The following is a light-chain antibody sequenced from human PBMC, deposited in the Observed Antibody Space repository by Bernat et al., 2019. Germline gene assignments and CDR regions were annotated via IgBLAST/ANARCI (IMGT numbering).Light chain of an antibody. V-gene: IGLV2-14*03. J-gene: IGLJ1*01. CDR3: VSYPPSSTFV. Sequence: QSALTQPASVSGSPGQSITISCTGTSSDVGAYNYVSWFQQHPDKAPKLMLYDVTNRPSGVSYRFSGSKSGNTASLTISGLQAEDEADYYCVSYPPSSTFVFGTGTKVTVL. CDR2: DVT. CDR1: SSDVGAYNY.